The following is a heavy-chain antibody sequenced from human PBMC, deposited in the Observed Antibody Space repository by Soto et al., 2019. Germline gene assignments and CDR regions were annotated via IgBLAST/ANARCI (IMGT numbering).Heavy chain of an antibody. CDR2: VYYTGTT. CDR3: ARMRFGEVPCWFDP. D-gene: IGHD3-3*01. V-gene: IGHV4-61*01. Sequence: QVQLQESGPGLVKPSETLSLTCTVSGGFVSSASYFWSWIRQPPGKEMEFIAYVYYTGTTKYSPYLISRASISLDTSKNQFSLNLRSVTTADTAIYYCARMRFGEVPCWFDPWGQGILVTVS. CDR1: GGFVSSASYF. J-gene: IGHJ5*02.